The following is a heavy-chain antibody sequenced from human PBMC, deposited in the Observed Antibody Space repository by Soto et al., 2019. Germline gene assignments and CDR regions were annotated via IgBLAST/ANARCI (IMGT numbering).Heavy chain of an antibody. CDR3: ARDYDTFGGDYYYGMDV. J-gene: IGHJ6*02. D-gene: IGHD3-9*01. CDR2: INPSGGST. V-gene: IGHV1-46*01. Sequence: ASVKVSCKASGYTFTSYYMHWARQAPGQGLEWMGIINPSGGSTSYAQKFQGRVTMTRDTSTSTVYMELSSLRSEDTAVYYCARDYDTFGGDYYYGMDVWGQGTTVTVSS. CDR1: GYTFTSYY.